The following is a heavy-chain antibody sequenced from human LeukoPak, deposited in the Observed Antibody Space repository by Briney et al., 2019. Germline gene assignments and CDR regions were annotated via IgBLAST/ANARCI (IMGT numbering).Heavy chain of an antibody. V-gene: IGHV4-39*07. D-gene: IGHD6-19*01. CDR3: ASSGWQKYYYYYYMDV. CDR1: GGSISSSSYY. CDR2: IYYSGST. J-gene: IGHJ6*03. Sequence: PSETLSLTCTVSGGSISSSSYYWGWIRQPPGKGLEWIGSIYYSGSTYYNPSLKSRVTISVDTSKNQFSLKLSSVTAADTAVYYCASSGWQKYYYYYYMDVWGKGTTVTVSS.